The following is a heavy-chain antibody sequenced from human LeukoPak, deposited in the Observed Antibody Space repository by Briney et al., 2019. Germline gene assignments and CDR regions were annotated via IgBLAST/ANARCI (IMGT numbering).Heavy chain of an antibody. J-gene: IGHJ4*02. V-gene: IGHV3-21*01. D-gene: IGHD6-13*01. CDR3: ARLAAAGENTENFDY. CDR2: ISSSSSYI. Sequence: GGSLGLSCAASGFTFSSYSMNWVRQAPGKGLEWVSSISSSSSYIYYADSVKGRFTISRDNAKNSLYLQMNSLRAEDTAVYYCARLAAAGENTENFDYWGQGTLVTVSS. CDR1: GFTFSSYS.